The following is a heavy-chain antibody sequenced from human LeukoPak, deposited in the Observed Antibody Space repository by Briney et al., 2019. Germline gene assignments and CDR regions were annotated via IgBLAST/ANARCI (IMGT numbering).Heavy chain of an antibody. CDR2: TYYRSKWYN. V-gene: IGHV6-1*01. D-gene: IGHD6-19*01. CDR3: ARGGRDSSGWRYNWSDP. Sequence: SQTLSLTCAISGDSVSSNSAAWNWIRQSPSRGLEWLGRTYYRSKWYNDYAVSVKSRITINPDTSKNQFSLQLNSVTPEDTAVYYCARGGRDSSGWRYNWSDPWGQGTLVTVSS. CDR1: GDSVSSNSAA. J-gene: IGHJ5*02.